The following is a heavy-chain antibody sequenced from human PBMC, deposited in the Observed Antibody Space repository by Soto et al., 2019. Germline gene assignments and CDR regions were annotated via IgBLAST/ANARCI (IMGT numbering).Heavy chain of an antibody. CDR1: GFTFNSHA. V-gene: IGHV3-23*01. CDR2: ISGTGDRT. CDR3: TSDTFGARDS. J-gene: IGHJ4*02. D-gene: IGHD2-15*01. Sequence: PGGSLRLSCAASGFTFNSHAMGWVRQAPGKGLYWVASISGTGDRTQYADSVKGRFTISRDNAKNTLYLQMNSLRAEDTAVYYCTSDTFGARDSWGQGTLVTVSS.